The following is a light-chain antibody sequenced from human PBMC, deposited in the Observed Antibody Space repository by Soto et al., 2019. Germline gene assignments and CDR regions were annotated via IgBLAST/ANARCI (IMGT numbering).Light chain of an antibody. CDR1: SSDVGGYNY. V-gene: IGLV2-14*01. CDR3: SSFTSSNTGV. J-gene: IGLJ3*02. CDR2: EVS. Sequence: QSALTQPASVSGSPGQSITISCTGTSSDVGGYNYVSWYQQHPGKAPKLMIYEVSNRPSGVSNRFSGSKSGNTASLPLSGLQAEDEADYYCSSFTSSNTGVFGGGTKLTVL.